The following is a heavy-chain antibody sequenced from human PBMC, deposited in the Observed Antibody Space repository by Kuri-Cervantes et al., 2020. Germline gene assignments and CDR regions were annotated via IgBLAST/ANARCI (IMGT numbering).Heavy chain of an antibody. CDR3: ARSWYCSSTSCYTAYYYYGMDV. CDR1: GYTFTIYD. V-gene: IGHV1-2*02. J-gene: IGHJ6*02. Sequence: ASVKVSCKASGYTFTIYDINWVRQATGQGLEWMGWMNPNSVGTNYAQKFQGRVTMTRDTSISTAYMELSRLRSNDTAVYYCARSWYCSSTSCYTAYYYYGMDVWGQGTTVTVSS. CDR2: MNPNSVGT. D-gene: IGHD2-2*02.